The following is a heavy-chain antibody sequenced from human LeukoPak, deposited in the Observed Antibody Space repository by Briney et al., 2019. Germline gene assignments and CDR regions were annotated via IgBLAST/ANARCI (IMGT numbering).Heavy chain of an antibody. CDR2: ISGSGLDT. Sequence: QAGGSLRLSCAASGFTFSHYAMSWVRQAPGKGLEWVSGISGSGLDTYYGDSVKGRFTISRDSSRNTLYLQMNHVRVEDTALYYCAIKYYYDSSGFEPFWFDPWGQGTRVIVSS. CDR1: GFTFSHYA. J-gene: IGHJ5*02. V-gene: IGHV3-23*01. D-gene: IGHD3-22*01. CDR3: AIKYYYDSSGFEPFWFDP.